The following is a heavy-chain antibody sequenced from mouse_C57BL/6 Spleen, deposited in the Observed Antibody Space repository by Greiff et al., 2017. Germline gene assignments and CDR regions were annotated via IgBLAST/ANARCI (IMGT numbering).Heavy chain of an antibody. V-gene: IGHV1-52*01. J-gene: IGHJ2*01. Sequence: VQLQQPGAELVRPGSSVKLSCKASGYTFTSYWMHWVKQRPIQGLEWIGNIDPSDSETHYNQKFKDKATLTVDKSSITAYMQLSSLTSEDSAVYYCARSGYYGSSYFDYWGQGTTLTVSS. CDR2: IDPSDSET. CDR3: ARSGYYGSSYFDY. D-gene: IGHD1-1*01. CDR1: GYTFTSYW.